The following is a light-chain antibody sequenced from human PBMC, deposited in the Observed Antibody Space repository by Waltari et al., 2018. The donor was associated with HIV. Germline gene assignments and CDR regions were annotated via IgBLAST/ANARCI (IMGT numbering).Light chain of an antibody. Sequence: DIQMTQSPSSLSASIVDTVTVTCRASQNISNFLAWYPQKPGKNPQLLIYAASTLQSGVPSRFSGSGSGTDFVLNITSLQPEDGATYFCKKYDSAPLTFGQGTKVEIK. V-gene: IGKV1-27*01. CDR3: KKYDSAPLT. CDR2: AAS. CDR1: QNISNF. J-gene: IGKJ1*01.